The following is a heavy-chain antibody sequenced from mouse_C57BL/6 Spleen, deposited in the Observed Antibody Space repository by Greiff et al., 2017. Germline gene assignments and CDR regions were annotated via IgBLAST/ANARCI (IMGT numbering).Heavy chain of an antibody. CDR3: ARRRLASWYFDY. Sequence: EVQLQQSGPELVKPGASVKISCKASGYTFTDYYMNWVKQSHGKSLEWIGDINPNNGGTSYNQKFKGKATLTVDKSSSTAYMELRSLTSEDSAVYYCARRRLASWYFDYWGQGTTLTVSS. D-gene: IGHD6-1*01. J-gene: IGHJ2*01. V-gene: IGHV1-26*01. CDR2: INPNNGGT. CDR1: GYTFTDYY.